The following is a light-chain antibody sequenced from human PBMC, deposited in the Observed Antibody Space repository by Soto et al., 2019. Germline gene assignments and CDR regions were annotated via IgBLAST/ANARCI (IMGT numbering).Light chain of an antibody. J-gene: IGKJ3*01. CDR1: QSISSY. CDR3: HQRSTWPFT. V-gene: IGKV3-11*01. Sequence: EIVLTQSPATLSLSPGERATLSCRASQSISSYLAWYQQKPDQAPRLLIYDASNRATGIPAGFSGSESGTDLTRHIRSLEPEDFAVYYYHQRSTWPFTFGPGTKVHIK. CDR2: DAS.